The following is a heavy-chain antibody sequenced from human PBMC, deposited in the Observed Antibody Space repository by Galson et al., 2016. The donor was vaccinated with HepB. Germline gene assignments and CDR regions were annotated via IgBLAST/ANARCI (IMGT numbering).Heavy chain of an antibody. CDR1: TFSVSDDY. V-gene: IGHV3-66*01. CDR3: ARGSDVGSF. Sequence: SLRLSCAASTFSVSDDYMNWVRQAPGKGLEWVSLIDRDGDTYYADSVRDRFIISRDNSKNTLYLQMNSLRAEYTAVYSCARGSDVGSFWGQGTLVTVSS. CDR2: IDRDGDT. J-gene: IGHJ4*02. D-gene: IGHD1-26*01.